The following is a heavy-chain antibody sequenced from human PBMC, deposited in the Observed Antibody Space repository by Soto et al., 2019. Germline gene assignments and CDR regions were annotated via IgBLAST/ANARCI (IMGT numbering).Heavy chain of an antibody. CDR3: ARDQSWHAMVSWCDP. CDR2: IYPGGVNI. J-gene: IGHJ5*02. CDR1: GYSVTSHY. V-gene: IGHV1-46*03. Sequence: QVQLVQSGAEVKNPGASVKVSCKAIGYSVTSHYMPWVRQAPGQGLEWMGTIYPGGVNIGYAQKCKGRVTMTKDTSTSTVYMELNSLTSEDTAVYYCARDQSWHAMVSWCDPWGQCTLVTVSS. D-gene: IGHD3-10*01.